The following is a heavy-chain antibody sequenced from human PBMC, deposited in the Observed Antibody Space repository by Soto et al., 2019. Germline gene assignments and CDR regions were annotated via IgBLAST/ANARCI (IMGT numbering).Heavy chain of an antibody. CDR1: GFTFSSYG. V-gene: IGHV3-30*18. CDR2: ISYDGSNK. CDR3: AKDDRYYGSGSYSLLDY. J-gene: IGHJ4*02. D-gene: IGHD3-10*01. Sequence: QVQLVESGGGVVQPGRSLRLSCAASGFTFSSYGMHWVRQAPGKGLEWVAVISYDGSNKYYADSVKGRFTISRDNSKNTLHLQMNSLRAEDTAVYYCAKDDRYYGSGSYSLLDYWGQGTLVTVSS.